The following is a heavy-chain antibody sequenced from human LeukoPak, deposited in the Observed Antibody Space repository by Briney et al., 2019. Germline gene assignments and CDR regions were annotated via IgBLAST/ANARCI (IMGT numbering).Heavy chain of an antibody. J-gene: IGHJ3*02. D-gene: IGHD1-26*01. CDR3: ARDRERAFDI. CDR1: GGSISGYY. V-gene: IGHV4-59*01. CDR2: ISYSGST. Sequence: PSETLSLTCTVSGGSISGYYWSWLRQPPGKGVEWIGYISYSGSTNYDPSLKRRVTISVDTSKNQFSLKLSSVTAADTAVYYCARDRERAFDIWGQGTLVTVSS.